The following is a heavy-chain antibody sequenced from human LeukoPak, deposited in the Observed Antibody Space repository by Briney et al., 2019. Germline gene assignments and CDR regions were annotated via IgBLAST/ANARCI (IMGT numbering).Heavy chain of an antibody. CDR3: ARGLYEISGLKWDY. J-gene: IGHJ4*02. CDR1: GFTFSNAW. CDR2: IKSKTDGGTT. V-gene: IGHV3-15*01. Sequence: GGSLRLSCAASGFTFSNAWMSWVRQAPGKGLEWVGRIKSKTDGGTTDYAAPVKGRFTISRDDSKNTLYLQMNSLRAEDTAVFYCARGLYEISGLKWDYWGQGTLVTVSS. D-gene: IGHD2-15*01.